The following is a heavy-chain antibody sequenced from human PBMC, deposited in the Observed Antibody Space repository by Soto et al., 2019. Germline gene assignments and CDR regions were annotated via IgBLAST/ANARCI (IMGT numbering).Heavy chain of an antibody. CDR2: IYYSGST. Sequence: QVQLQESGPGLVKPSQTLSLTCTVSGGSISSGGYYWSWIRQHPGKGLEWIGDIYYSGSTYYNPSLKSRVTISVDTSKNQVSLKLSSVTAADTAVYYCAREPPDEHDAFDIWGQGTMVTVSS. CDR1: GGSISSGGYY. CDR3: AREPPDEHDAFDI. V-gene: IGHV4-31*03. J-gene: IGHJ3*02.